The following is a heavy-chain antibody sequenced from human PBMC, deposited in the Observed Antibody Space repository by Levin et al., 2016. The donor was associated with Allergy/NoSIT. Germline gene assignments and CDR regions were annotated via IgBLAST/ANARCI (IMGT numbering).Heavy chain of an antibody. CDR3: TRDGGDQVLYFFDY. J-gene: IGHJ4*02. D-gene: IGHD3-16*02. CDR2: ISGYSGYT. Sequence: ASVKVSCKASGYTFSSYAISWVRQAPGQGLEWMGSISGYSGYTNYAQKFQGRVTMTTDTSTSTAYLEVRSLGSDDTAVYYCTRDGGDQVLYFFDYWGQGTLVTVSS. V-gene: IGHV1-18*01. CDR1: GYTFSSYA.